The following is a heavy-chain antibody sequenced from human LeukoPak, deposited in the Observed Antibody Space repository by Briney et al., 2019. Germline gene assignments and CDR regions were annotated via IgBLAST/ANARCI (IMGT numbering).Heavy chain of an antibody. CDR2: ISYDGSNK. J-gene: IGHJ5*02. V-gene: IGHV3-30*18. CDR1: GFTFSSYG. Sequence: PGGSLRLSCAASGFTFSSYGMHWVRQAPGKGLEWVAVISYDGSNKYYADSVKGRFTISRDNSKNTLYLQMNSLRAEDTAVYYCAKDKQGPFDPWGQGTLVTVSS. CDR3: AKDKQGPFDP.